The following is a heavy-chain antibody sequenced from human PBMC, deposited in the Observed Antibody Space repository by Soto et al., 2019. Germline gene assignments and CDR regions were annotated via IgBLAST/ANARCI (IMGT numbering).Heavy chain of an antibody. CDR3: ARRSYYDFWSGYYHGMDV. D-gene: IGHD3-3*01. J-gene: IGHJ6*02. V-gene: IGHV5-51*01. CDR2: IHPGESDT. CDR1: GYSFTTYW. Sequence: GESLKITWKSYGYSFTTYWIAWVRKIPGKGLEWMGSIHPGESDTRYSPSFQGQVTISADRSITTAYLQWSSLKASDTAMYYCARRSYYDFWSGYYHGMDVWGQGTTVTVSS.